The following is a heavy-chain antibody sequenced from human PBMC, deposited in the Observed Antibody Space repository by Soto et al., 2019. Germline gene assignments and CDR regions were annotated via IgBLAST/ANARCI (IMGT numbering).Heavy chain of an antibody. CDR1: GYTFTSYG. V-gene: IGHV1-18*01. D-gene: IGHD2-2*01. CDR2: ISAYNGNT. CDR3: ARGAAMLGYYYYGMDV. J-gene: IGHJ6*02. Sequence: QVQLVQSGAEVKKPGASVKVSCKASGYTFTSYGISWVRQAPGQGLEWMGWISAYNGNTNYAQKLQGRVTMTTDTSTSTAYRELRSLRSDDTAVYYCARGAAMLGYYYYGMDVWGQGTTVTVSS.